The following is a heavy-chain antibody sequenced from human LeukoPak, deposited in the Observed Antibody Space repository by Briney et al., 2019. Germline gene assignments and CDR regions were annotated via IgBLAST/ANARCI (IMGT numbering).Heavy chain of an antibody. D-gene: IGHD3-10*02. V-gene: IGHV3-33*01. Sequence: PGRSLRLSCAASGFTFKSYGMQWVRQAPGKGLEWVAVMWYDGSYQSYADSLKGRFTISRDNFKDTLYLQMNSLRVEDTAVYYCARETMYALDIWGQGTMVTVSS. CDR3: ARETMYALDI. CDR1: GFTFKSYG. CDR2: MWYDGSYQ. J-gene: IGHJ3*02.